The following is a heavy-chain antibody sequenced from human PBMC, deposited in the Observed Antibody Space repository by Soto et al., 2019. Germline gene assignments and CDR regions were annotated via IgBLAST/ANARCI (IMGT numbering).Heavy chain of an antibody. V-gene: IGHV4-34*01. CDR2: INHSGST. D-gene: IGHD3-16*02. Sequence: SETLSLTCAVYGGSFSGYYWSWIRQPPGKGLEWIGEINHSGSTNYNPSLKSRVTISVDTSKNQFSLKLSSVTAADTAVYYCARGGKRIMITFGGVIAYGMDVWGQGTTVTVS. CDR1: GGSFSGYY. J-gene: IGHJ6*02. CDR3: ARGGKRIMITFGGVIAYGMDV.